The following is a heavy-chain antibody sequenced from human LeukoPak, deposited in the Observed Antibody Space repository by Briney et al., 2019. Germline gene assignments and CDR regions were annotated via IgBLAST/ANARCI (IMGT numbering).Heavy chain of an antibody. D-gene: IGHD3-22*01. CDR1: GFTVSSNY. V-gene: IGHV3-53*01. J-gene: IGHJ4*02. CDR2: IYFDGTT. CDR3: ATDGKLGYYDTSGFFPDY. Sequence: GGSLRLSCAASGFTVSSNYMSWVRQAPGKGLEWVSLIYFDGTTYYADSVKGRFTISRDNSKNTLYLQMNSLRAEDTAVYYCATDGKLGYYDTSGFFPDYWGQGTLVTVSS.